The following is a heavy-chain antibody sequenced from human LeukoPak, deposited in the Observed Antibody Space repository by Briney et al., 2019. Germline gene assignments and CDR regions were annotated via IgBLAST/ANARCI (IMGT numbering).Heavy chain of an antibody. CDR3: ARDRYDYGDSLDY. V-gene: IGHV3-7*01. J-gene: IGHJ4*02. Sequence: GGSLRLSCAASGFTFSSYWMSWVRQAPGKGLEWVANIKQDGSEKYYVDSVKGRFTISRDNAKNSLHLQMNSLRAEDTAVYYCARDRYDYGDSLDYWGQGTLVTVSS. D-gene: IGHD4-17*01. CDR1: GFTFSSYW. CDR2: IKQDGSEK.